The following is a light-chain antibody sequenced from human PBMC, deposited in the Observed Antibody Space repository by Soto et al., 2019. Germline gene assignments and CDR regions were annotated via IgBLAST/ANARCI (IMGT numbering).Light chain of an antibody. V-gene: IGKV3-20*01. Sequence: EIVLTQSPGTLSLSPGERVTLSCRASQSISNNHLAWYQQKPGQAPRLLIHSTSNRATGIPDRFSGSGSGTDFTLTFSRLEPEDFAVYYCEYYGTSITLGGGTKVDIK. CDR3: EYYGTSIT. CDR1: QSISNNH. CDR2: STS. J-gene: IGKJ4*01.